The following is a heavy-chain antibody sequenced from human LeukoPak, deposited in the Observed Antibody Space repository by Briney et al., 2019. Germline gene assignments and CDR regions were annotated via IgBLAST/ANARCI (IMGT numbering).Heavy chain of an antibody. D-gene: IGHD6-13*01. Sequence: AGGSLRLSCAASGFTFDAYAMHWVRQAPGKGLEWVSRITWNSGSIDYADSVKGRFTISRDNAKNSLYLQMNNLRAEDTALYYCAKDMRGAAGLDYWGQGTLVTVSS. CDR3: AKDMRGAAGLDY. CDR1: GFTFDAYA. V-gene: IGHV3-9*01. CDR2: ITWNSGSI. J-gene: IGHJ4*02.